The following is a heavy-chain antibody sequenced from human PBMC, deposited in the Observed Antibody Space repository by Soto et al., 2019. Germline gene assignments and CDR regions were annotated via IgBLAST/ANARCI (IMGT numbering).Heavy chain of an antibody. D-gene: IGHD5-18*01. J-gene: IGHJ6*02. CDR2: ITSSSYT. CDR3: ARDNPSRGLPRMDV. CDR1: GFTFSDYY. V-gene: IGHV3-11*06. Sequence: GGSLRLSCAASGFTFSDYYMSWIRQAPGKGLEWVSYITSSSYTNYADSVKGRFTISRDNAKNSLYLQMNSLRAEDTAVYYCARDNPSRGLPRMDVWGQGTTVTVSS.